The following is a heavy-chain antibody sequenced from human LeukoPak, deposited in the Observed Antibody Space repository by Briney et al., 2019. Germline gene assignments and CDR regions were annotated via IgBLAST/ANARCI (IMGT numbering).Heavy chain of an antibody. CDR1: GGSISSYY. CDR2: IYYSGST. D-gene: IGHD5-12*01. V-gene: IGHV4-59*01. Sequence: PSETLSLTCTVSGGSISSYYWSWIRQPPGKGLEWIGYIYYSGSTNYNPSLKSRVTTSVDTSKNQFSLKLSSVTAADTAVYYCARVRIVATRGAFDIWGQGTMVTVSS. CDR3: ARVRIVATRGAFDI. J-gene: IGHJ3*02.